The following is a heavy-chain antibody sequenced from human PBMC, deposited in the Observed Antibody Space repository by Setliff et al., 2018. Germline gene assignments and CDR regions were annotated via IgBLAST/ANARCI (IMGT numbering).Heavy chain of an antibody. CDR3: ARGPRYSGSYYVNY. CDR1: GGSFSGYY. Sequence: SETLSLTCAVDGGSFSGYYWTWIRQPPGKGLDWIGEINHSGSSNYNPSLKSRVTISVDTSKNQFSLNLSSVTAADTAVYYCARGPRYSGSYYVNYWGQGTLVTVSS. D-gene: IGHD1-26*01. J-gene: IGHJ4*02. CDR2: INHSGSS. V-gene: IGHV4-34*01.